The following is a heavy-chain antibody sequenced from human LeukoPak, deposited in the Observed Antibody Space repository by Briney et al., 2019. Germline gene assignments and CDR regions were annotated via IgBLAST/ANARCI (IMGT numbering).Heavy chain of an antibody. CDR2: VYYSGST. J-gene: IGHJ3*02. Sequence: SETLSLTCTVSGGSISSYFWSWIRQPPGKGLEWIGYVYYSGSTNYNPSLKSRVTISVDTSKKQFSLKLSSATDADTAVYYCARVLDLSKRGLDAFDIWGQGTMVTVSS. D-gene: IGHD3-16*01. V-gene: IGHV4-59*01. CDR1: GGSISSYF. CDR3: ARVLDLSKRGLDAFDI.